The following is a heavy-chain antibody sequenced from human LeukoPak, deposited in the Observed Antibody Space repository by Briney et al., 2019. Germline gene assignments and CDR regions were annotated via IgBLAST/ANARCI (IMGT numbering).Heavy chain of an antibody. D-gene: IGHD1-14*01. Sequence: GGSLRLSCAVSGFTFHVCSMHWVRQLPGKRLEWVSLISWDGEATYYADSVKGRFTISGDTSKNSLYLQINSLTTEDTAVYYCAKDSVLRTWSFAYGGKEPLVTVSS. CDR1: GFTFHVCS. J-gene: IGHJ4*02. V-gene: IGHV3-43*01. CDR3: AKDSVLRTWSFAY. CDR2: ISWDGEAT.